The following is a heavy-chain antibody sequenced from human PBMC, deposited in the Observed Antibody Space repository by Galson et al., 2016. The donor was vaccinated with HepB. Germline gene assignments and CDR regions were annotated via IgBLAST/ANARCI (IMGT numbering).Heavy chain of an antibody. CDR3: ARDRDYYGSGMAL. Sequence: SVKVSCKASANTFITYGFSWVRQAPGQGLEWIGWINAYKGNTNYAQKFQGRVTMTRDTSTSTAYMELRSLRPDDTAIYYCARDRDYYGSGMALWGRSTPVTVSS. J-gene: IGHJ2*01. CDR2: INAYKGNT. V-gene: IGHV1-18*01. D-gene: IGHD3-10*01. CDR1: ANTFITYG.